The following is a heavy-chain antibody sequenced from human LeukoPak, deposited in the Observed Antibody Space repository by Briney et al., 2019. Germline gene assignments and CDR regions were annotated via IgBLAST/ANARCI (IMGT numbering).Heavy chain of an antibody. CDR1: GYTFTSYY. D-gene: IGHD6-13*01. CDR3: AREATSRVVPASAGKDFDY. J-gene: IGHJ4*02. CDR2: INPNIGTT. V-gene: IGHV1-46*01. Sequence: ASVKVSCKASGYTFTSYYMHWVRQAPGQGLEWMGIINPNIGTTRYAQKFQGRVILTRDPSTRTVYMELSSLTSEDTAVYHCAREATSRVVPASAGKDFDYWGQGTLVTVSS.